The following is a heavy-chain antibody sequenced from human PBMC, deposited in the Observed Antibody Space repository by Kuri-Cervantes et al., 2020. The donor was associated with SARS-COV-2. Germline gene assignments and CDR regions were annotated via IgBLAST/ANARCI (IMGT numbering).Heavy chain of an antibody. CDR3: ARSRWYQLLSNDY. CDR1: GFTFDDYG. Sequence: GGSLRLSCAASGFTFDDYGMSWVRQAPGKGLEWVSGINWNGGSTGYADSVKGRFTISRDNAKNSLYLQMNSMRAEDTALYHCARSRWYQLLSNDYWGQGTLVTVSS. J-gene: IGHJ4*02. V-gene: IGHV3-20*01. CDR2: INWNGGST. D-gene: IGHD2-2*01.